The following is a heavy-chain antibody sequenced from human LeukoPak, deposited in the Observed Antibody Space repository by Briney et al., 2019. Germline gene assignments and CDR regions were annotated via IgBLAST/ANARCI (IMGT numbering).Heavy chain of an antibody. D-gene: IGHD3-22*01. CDR2: IWYDGTNE. J-gene: IGHJ2*01. CDR3: VRGSYEYDSSGYYYWWFINL. CDR1: GFTFNSYG. Sequence: PGGSLRLSCAASGFTFNSYGMHWVRQAPGKGLEWVAVIWYDGTNENYADSVKGRFSISRDNSKSRLYLQMNSLRAEDTAVYYCVRGSYEYDSSGYYYWWFINLWGRGTLVTVSS. V-gene: IGHV3-33*01.